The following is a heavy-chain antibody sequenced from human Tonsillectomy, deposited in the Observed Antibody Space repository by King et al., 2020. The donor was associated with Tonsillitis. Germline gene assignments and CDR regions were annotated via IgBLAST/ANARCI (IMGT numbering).Heavy chain of an antibody. Sequence: VQLVESGGGVVQPGRSLRLSCAASGFTFSNYGIHWVRQAPGKGLEWVAVISYDGRTKYYADYVMGRFTISRNNSKNTLYLQMNFLTVEDTAVYYCARDPDYGGNSGFDYWGQGTLVTVSS. D-gene: IGHD4-23*01. CDR3: ARDPDYGGNSGFDY. J-gene: IGHJ4*02. CDR2: ISYDGRTK. V-gene: IGHV3-33*05. CDR1: GFTFSNYG.